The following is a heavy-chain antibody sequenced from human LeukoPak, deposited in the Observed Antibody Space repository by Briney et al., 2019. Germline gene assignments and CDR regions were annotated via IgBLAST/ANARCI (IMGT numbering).Heavy chain of an antibody. V-gene: IGHV3-7*01. D-gene: IGHD3-3*01. J-gene: IGHJ4*02. Sequence: GGSLRLSCAASGFSFSSFWMSWVRQAPGKGLEWVANIKQDGSEKYYADPVKGRFTISRDNAKNSLYLQMNNLRVDNTAVYYCARDGTIFGVIIRYWGQGTLVTVSS. CDR3: ARDGTIFGVIIRY. CDR2: IKQDGSEK. CDR1: GFSFSSFW.